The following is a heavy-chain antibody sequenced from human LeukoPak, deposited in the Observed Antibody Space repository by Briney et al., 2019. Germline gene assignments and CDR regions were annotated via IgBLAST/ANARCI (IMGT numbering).Heavy chain of an antibody. J-gene: IGHJ4*02. Sequence: PGGSLRLSCAASGFTFSTYGMSWVRQAPGKGLECVSVIYSDGTTYYADSVMGRFIISRDNSKNTLYLQMNSLRAEDTALYYCARAGSTGWYHFDYWGQGTLVTVSS. CDR1: GFTFSTYG. CDR3: ARAGSTGWYHFDY. V-gene: IGHV3-53*01. D-gene: IGHD6-19*01. CDR2: IYSDGTT.